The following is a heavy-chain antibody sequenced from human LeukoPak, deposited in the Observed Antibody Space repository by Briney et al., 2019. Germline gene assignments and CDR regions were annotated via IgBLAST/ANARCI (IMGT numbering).Heavy chain of an antibody. Sequence: PGGSLRLSCAASGFTFSSYTMNWVRQAPGKGLEWLSSITLSGTTFYADSVKGRFTISGDNAKNSLYLQMNSLRADDTALYYCVRDYLFAFDIWGQGTMVTVSS. D-gene: IGHD2/OR15-2a*01. V-gene: IGHV3-48*01. CDR3: VRDYLFAFDI. J-gene: IGHJ3*02. CDR2: ITLSGTT. CDR1: GFTFSSYT.